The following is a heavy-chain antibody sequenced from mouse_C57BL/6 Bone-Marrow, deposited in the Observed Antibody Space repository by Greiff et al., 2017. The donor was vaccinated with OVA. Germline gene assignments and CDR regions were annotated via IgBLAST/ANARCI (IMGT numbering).Heavy chain of an antibody. CDR3: ARSRYGSSYGFAY. V-gene: IGHV1-55*01. CDR1: GYTFTSYW. J-gene: IGHJ3*01. D-gene: IGHD1-1*01. CDR2: IYPGSGST. Sequence: QVQLQQPGAELVKPGASVKMSCKASGYTFTSYWITWVKRRPGQGLEWIGDIYPGSGSTNYNEKFKSKATLTVDTSSSTAYMQLSSLTSEDSAVYYCARSRYGSSYGFAYWGQGTLVTVSA.